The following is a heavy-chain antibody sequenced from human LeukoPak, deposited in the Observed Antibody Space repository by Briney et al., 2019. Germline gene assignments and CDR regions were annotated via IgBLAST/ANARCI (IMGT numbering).Heavy chain of an antibody. Sequence: PSETLSLTCTVSGGSIRSYYWSWIRQSPGKGLEWIGFTDDGGSTNYNPSLKSRVTISVDTSKSQFSLGLSSVTAADTAAYYCARCTVDMATIYSHWGQGSLVTVSS. V-gene: IGHV4-59*01. CDR2: TDDGGST. CDR3: ARCTVDMATIYSH. J-gene: IGHJ4*02. CDR1: GGSIRSYY. D-gene: IGHD5-24*01.